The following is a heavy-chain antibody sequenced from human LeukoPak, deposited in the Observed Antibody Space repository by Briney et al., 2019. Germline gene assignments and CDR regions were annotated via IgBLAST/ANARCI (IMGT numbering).Heavy chain of an antibody. CDR2: ISNDGDT. V-gene: IGHV3-53*01. J-gene: IGHJ6*03. Sequence: GGSLRLSCAASGFTVSSNYMSWVRQGPGKGLECVSVISNDGDTYYADSVKGRFTISRDTSRNTLSLQMNSLRAEDTAVYYCAKDGVSGYCSGGSCYLSDYYYYYMDVWGKGTTVTVSS. CDR1: GFTVSSNY. D-gene: IGHD2-15*01. CDR3: AKDGVSGYCSGGSCYLSDYYYYYMDV.